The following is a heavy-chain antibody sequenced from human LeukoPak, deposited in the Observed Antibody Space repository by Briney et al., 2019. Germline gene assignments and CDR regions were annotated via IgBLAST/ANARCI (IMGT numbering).Heavy chain of an antibody. J-gene: IGHJ5*02. CDR1: GGTFSSYD. CDR3: ARGLSRLGYYYDSSGYFWFDP. CDR2: MNPNSGNT. Sequence: ASVKVSCKASGGTFSSYDINWVRQATGQGLEWMGWMNPNSGNTGYAQKFQGRVTMTRNTSISTAYMELSSLRSEDTAVYYCARGLSRLGYYYDSSGYFWFDPWGQGTLVTVSS. V-gene: IGHV1-8*02. D-gene: IGHD3-22*01.